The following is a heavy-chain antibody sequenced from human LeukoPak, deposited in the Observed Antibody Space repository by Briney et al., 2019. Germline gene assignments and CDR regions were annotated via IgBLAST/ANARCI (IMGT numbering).Heavy chain of an antibody. CDR2: TNSDASST. J-gene: IGHJ4*02. D-gene: IGHD6-13*01. V-gene: IGHV3-74*01. Sequence: GGSLRLSCAASGFTFSSYWMHWVRQAPGKGLVWVSRTNSDASSTTYADSVKGRFTISRDNAKNTLYPQMNSLRAEDTAVYYCARGKQDFDNWGQGTPVTVSS. CDR1: GFTFSSYW. CDR3: ARGKQDFDN.